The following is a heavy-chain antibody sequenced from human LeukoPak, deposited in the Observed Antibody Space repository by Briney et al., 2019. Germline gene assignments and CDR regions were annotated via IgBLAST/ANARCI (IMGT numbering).Heavy chain of an antibody. D-gene: IGHD5-12*01. J-gene: IGHJ4*02. Sequence: SETLSLTCAVYGGSFSGYYWSWIRQPPGKGLEWIGEINHSGSTNYNPSLKSRVTISVDTSKNQFSLNLSSVTAADTAVYYCARKYSGYDPPDYWGQGTLVTVSS. CDR2: INHSGST. CDR1: GGSFSGYY. CDR3: ARKYSGYDPPDY. V-gene: IGHV4-34*01.